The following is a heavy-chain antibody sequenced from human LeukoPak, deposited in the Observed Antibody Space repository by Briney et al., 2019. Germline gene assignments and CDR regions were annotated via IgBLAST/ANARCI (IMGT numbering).Heavy chain of an antibody. D-gene: IGHD6-6*01. CDR3: ARAPRVSNWFDP. CDR2: IYYSGST. V-gene: IGHV4-39*07. J-gene: IGHJ5*02. CDR1: GASISSSRDY. Sequence: SETLSLTCTVSGASISSSRDYWGWIRQTPGKGLEWIGSIYYSGSTNYNPSLKSRVTISVDTSKNQFSLKLSSVTAADTAVYYCARAPRVSNWFDPWGQGTLVTVSS.